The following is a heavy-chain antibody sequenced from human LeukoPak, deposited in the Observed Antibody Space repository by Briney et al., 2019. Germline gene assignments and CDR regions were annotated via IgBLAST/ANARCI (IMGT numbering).Heavy chain of an antibody. D-gene: IGHD2-8*01. J-gene: IGHJ4*02. Sequence: GGSLRLSCAASGFTFSSYAMSWVRQAPGKGLEWVSAISGSGGSTYYADSVNGRFTISRDNSKNTLYLQMNSLRAEDTAVYYCAKDVGYCTNGVCYRSFFDYWGQGTLVTVSS. CDR3: AKDVGYCTNGVCYRSFFDY. V-gene: IGHV3-23*01. CDR2: ISGSGGST. CDR1: GFTFSSYA.